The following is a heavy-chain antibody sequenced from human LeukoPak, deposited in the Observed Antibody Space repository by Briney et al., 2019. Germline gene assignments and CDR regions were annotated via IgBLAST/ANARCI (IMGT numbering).Heavy chain of an antibody. CDR3: ATILEAAAGT. CDR1: GYTFTGYY. D-gene: IGHD6-13*01. V-gene: IGHV1-2*02. CDR2: INPNSGGT. Sequence: ASVKVSCKASGYTFTGYYMHWVRQAPGQGLEWMGWINPNSGGTNYAQKFQGRVTMTRDMSISTAYMELSRLRSDDTAVNYCATILEAAAGTWGQGTLVTVSS. J-gene: IGHJ5*02.